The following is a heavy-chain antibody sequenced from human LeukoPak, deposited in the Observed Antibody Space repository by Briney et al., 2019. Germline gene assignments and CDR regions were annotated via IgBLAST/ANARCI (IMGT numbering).Heavy chain of an antibody. CDR1: GFTFTDYY. CDR3: ARGHIAVAGHYGAGPSDS. J-gene: IGHJ4*02. CDR2: LYSGGTT. Sequence: GGSLRLSCAASGFTFTDYYMSWVRQAPGKGLEWVSMLYSGGTTYYADSVKGRFTISRDNSKNSLYLQMNSLRAEDTAVYYCARGHIAVAGHYGAGPSDSWGQGTLVTVSS. D-gene: IGHD6-19*01. V-gene: IGHV3-53*01.